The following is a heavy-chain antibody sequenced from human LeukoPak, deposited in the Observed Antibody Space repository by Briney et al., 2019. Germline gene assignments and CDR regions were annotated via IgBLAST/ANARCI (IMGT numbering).Heavy chain of an antibody. Sequence: WIRQPPGKGLEWISGINWSGDTTSYADSMKGRFTISRDNAKNSLYLQIHSLRAEDTALYYCAREADGSGSYDFWGQGTLVTVSS. V-gene: IGHV3-20*03. CDR2: INWSGDTT. CDR3: AREADGSGSYDF. J-gene: IGHJ4*02. D-gene: IGHD3-10*01.